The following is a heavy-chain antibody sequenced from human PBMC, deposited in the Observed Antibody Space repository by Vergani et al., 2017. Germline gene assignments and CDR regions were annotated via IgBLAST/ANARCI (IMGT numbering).Heavy chain of an antibody. CDR1: GGTFSSYA. D-gene: IGHD6-13*01. J-gene: IGHJ6*02. Sequence: QVQLVQSGAEVKKPGSSVKVSCKASGGTFSSYAISWVRQAPGQGLEWMGRIIPIFGTANYAQKFQGRVTITADESTSTAYMELSSLRSEDTAVYYFARSQSHXVAAAGTFFPWLTAFHYYYGMDVWGQGTTVTVSS. CDR2: IIPIFGTA. V-gene: IGHV1-69*13. CDR3: ARSQSHXVAAAGTFFPWLTAFHYYYGMDV.